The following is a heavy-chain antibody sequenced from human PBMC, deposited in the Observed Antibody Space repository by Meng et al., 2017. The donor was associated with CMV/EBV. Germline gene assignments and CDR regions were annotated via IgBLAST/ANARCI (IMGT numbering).Heavy chain of an antibody. J-gene: IGHJ6*02. CDR1: GYTFTGYY. D-gene: IGHD2-2*01. CDR3: ARDQSSTSYYYYGMDV. V-gene: IGHV1-2*02. Sequence: ASVKVSCKASGYTFTGYYMHWVRQAPGQGLEWMGWIIPILGIANYAQKFQGRVTMTRDTSISTAYMELSRLRSDDTAVYYCARDQSSTSYYYYGMDVWGQGTTVTVSS. CDR2: IIPILGIA.